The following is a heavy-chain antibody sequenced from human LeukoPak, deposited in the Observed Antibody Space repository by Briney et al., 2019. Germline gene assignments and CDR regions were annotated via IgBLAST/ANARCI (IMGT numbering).Heavy chain of an antibody. V-gene: IGHV4-59*01. Sequence: SETLSLTCTVSGGSISSYYWSWIRQPPGKGLEWIGYIYYSGSTNYNPSLKSRVTISVDTSKNQFSLKLSSVTAADTAVYYCAREATSGGLPYYYYYGMDVRGQGTTVTVSS. CDR3: AREATSGGLPYYYYYGMDV. D-gene: IGHD1-26*01. CDR1: GGSISSYY. J-gene: IGHJ6*02. CDR2: IYYSGST.